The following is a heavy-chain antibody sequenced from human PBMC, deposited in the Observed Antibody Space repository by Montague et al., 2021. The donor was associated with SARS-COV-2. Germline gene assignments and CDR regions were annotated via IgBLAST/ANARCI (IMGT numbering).Heavy chain of an antibody. CDR1: GDSVSSNSVA. CDR3: VRPLWFGDSGYYFES. CDR2: TYYRSKWYS. Sequence: CAISGDSVSSNSVAWSWIRQSPSRGLEWLGRTYYRSKWYSDYAPSVRGRLTVNPDASKNEFSLELNYVTPEDTAVYYCVRPLWFGDSGYYFESWGQGTLVTVSS. V-gene: IGHV6-1*01. D-gene: IGHD3-10*01. J-gene: IGHJ4*02.